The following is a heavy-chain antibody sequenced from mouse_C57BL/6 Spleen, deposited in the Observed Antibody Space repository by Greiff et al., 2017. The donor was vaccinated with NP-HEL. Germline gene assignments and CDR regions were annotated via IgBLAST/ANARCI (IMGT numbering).Heavy chain of an antibody. V-gene: IGHV1-80*01. D-gene: IGHD2-3*01. Sequence: QVQLKQSGAELVKPGASVKISCKASGYAFSSYWMNWVKQRPGKGLEWIGQIYPGDGDTNYNGKFKGKATLTADKSSSTAYMQLSSLTSEGSAVYFCARDGYPLYFDYWGQGTTLTVSS. CDR3: ARDGYPLYFDY. CDR2: IYPGDGDT. J-gene: IGHJ2*01. CDR1: GYAFSSYW.